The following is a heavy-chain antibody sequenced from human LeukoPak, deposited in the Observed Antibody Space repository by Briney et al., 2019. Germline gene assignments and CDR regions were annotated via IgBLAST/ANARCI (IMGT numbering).Heavy chain of an antibody. CDR3: AFIAPPSHY. J-gene: IGHJ4*02. Sequence: ASVKDSCKASGCTFTSYAINWGRQAPGQGLEWMGWINTYTGNPTYAQGFTGRIVFSLDTSVTTAYLQISSLKAEDTAVYDSAFIAPPSHYGGQGTLVTVFS. CDR1: GCTFTSYA. CDR2: INTYTGNP. V-gene: IGHV7-4-1*02.